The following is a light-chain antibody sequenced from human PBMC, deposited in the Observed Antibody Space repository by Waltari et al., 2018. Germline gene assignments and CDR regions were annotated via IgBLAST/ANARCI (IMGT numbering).Light chain of an antibody. CDR3: SSYRSSTTPIPV. CDR1: SSDVGRYDL. J-gene: IGLJ2*01. CDR2: HFT. V-gene: IGLV2-14*02. Sequence: QSALTQPASVSGSPGQSITISCTGTSSDVGRYDLVSWYQQHPGKAPKLMIYHFTNRPSVVSSRFSPSKSCNTASLTISGLQSEDEADYFCSSYRSSTTPIPVFGGGTKLTVL.